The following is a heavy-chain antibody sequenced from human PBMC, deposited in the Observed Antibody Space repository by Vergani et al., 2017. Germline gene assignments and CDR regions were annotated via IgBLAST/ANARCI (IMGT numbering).Heavy chain of an antibody. D-gene: IGHD2-21*01. CDR3: ARVYCGGDCYYYYYYYMDV. CDR1: GGSISSSSYY. J-gene: IGHJ6*03. Sequence: QLQLQESGPGLVKPSETLSLTCTVSGGSISSSSYYWGWIRQPPGKGLEWIGSIYYSGSTYYNPSLKSRVTISVDTSKNQFSLKLSSVTAADTAVYYCARVYCGGDCYYYYYYYMDVWGKGTTVTVSS. V-gene: IGHV4-39*01. CDR2: IYYSGST.